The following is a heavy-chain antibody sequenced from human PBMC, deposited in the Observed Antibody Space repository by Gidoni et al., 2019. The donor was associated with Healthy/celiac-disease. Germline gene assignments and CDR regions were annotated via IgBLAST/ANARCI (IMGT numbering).Heavy chain of an antibody. J-gene: IGHJ3*02. Sequence: QVQLVASGGGVVQPGRSLILSCAASGFTFSSYGMHWVRQAPVKGPEWGAVISYDGSNKYYADSVKGRVTISRDNSKNTLYLQMNSLRAEDTAVYYCAKVGGITIFGVVHDAFDIWGQGTMVTVSS. CDR2: ISYDGSNK. CDR3: AKVGGITIFGVVHDAFDI. D-gene: IGHD3-3*01. CDR1: GFTFSSYG. V-gene: IGHV3-30*18.